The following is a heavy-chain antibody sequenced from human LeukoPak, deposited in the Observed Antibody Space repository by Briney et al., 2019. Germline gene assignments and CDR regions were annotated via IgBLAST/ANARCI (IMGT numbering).Heavy chain of an antibody. CDR1: GGSIGTYY. CDR2: IYTSGST. V-gene: IGHV4-4*07. J-gene: IGHJ3*02. CDR3: ARGGPWGADAFDI. Sequence: SESLSLTCTVSGGSIGTYYWSWIQQPAGKGLEWIGRIYTSGSTNYNPSLKSRVTMSVDTSKNQFSLKLSSVTAADTAVYYCARGGPWGADAFDIWGQGTMVTVSS. D-gene: IGHD3-16*01.